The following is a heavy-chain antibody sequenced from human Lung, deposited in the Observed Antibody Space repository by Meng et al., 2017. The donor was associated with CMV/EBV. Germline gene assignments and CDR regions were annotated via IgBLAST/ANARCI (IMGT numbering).Heavy chain of an antibody. CDR2: INSDGSST. CDR3: ARESVGWGYYGDYERYFDY. CDR1: GFTFSSYW. V-gene: IGHV3-74*01. D-gene: IGHD4-17*01. Sequence: GGSLRLSCAASGFTFSSYWMHWVRQAPGKGLVWVSRINSDGSSTSYADSVKGRFTISRDNAKNTLYLQMNSLRAEDTAVYYCARESVGWGYYGDYERYFDYWXQGTLVXVSS. J-gene: IGHJ4*02.